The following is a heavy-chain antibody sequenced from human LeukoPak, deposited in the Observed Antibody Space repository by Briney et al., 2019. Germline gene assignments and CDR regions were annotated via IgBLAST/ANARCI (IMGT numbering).Heavy chain of an antibody. CDR2: IGTLSDT. D-gene: IGHD2-2*01. V-gene: IGHV3-13*01. CDR1: GFTFSDYD. CDR3: ARGGGQLLPDDAFDI. Sequence: PGGSQRLSCAASGFTFSDYDMHWVRQSTGKGLEWVSSIGTLSDTYSPGSVKGRFTISRENAKNSLYLQMNNLRIEDTAIYYCARGGGQLLPDDAFDIWGRGTKVTVSS. J-gene: IGHJ3*02.